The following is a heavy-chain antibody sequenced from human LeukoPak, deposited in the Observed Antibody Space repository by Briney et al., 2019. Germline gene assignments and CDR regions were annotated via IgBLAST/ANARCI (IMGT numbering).Heavy chain of an antibody. V-gene: IGHV4-39*07. CDR3: ARDGRLTIFGVVITYGMDV. D-gene: IGHD3-3*01. CDR1: GGSISSSSYY. Sequence: PSETLSLTCTVSGGSISSSSYYWGWIRQPPGKGLEWIGEINHSGSTNYNPSLKSRVTISVDTSKNQFSLKLSSVTAADTAVYYCARDGRLTIFGVVITYGMDVWGQGTTVTVSS. CDR2: INHSGST. J-gene: IGHJ6*02.